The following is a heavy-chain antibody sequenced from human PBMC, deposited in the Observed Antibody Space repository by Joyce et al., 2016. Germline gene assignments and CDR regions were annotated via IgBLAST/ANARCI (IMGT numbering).Heavy chain of an antibody. CDR1: GGTFSSYA. V-gene: IGHV1-69*06. CDR3: ARGGYCSSTSCYQHAFDI. Sequence: QVQLVQSGAEVRKPGYSVKVSCKASGGTFSSYAISWVRQAPGQGLEWMGGIIPIFGTANYAQKFQGRVTITADKSTSTAYMELSSLRSDDTAVYYCARGGYCSSTSCYQHAFDIWGQGTMVTVSS. CDR2: IIPIFGTA. J-gene: IGHJ3*02. D-gene: IGHD2-2*01.